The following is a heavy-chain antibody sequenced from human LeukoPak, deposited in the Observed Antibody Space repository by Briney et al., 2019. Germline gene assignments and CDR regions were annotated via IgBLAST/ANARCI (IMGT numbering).Heavy chain of an antibody. CDR2: IYHSGST. Sequence: SETLSLTCAVYGGSFSGYYWSWIRQPPGKGLEWIGEIYHSGSTNYNPSLKSRVTISVDKSKNQFSLKLSSVTAADTAVYYCARDYYDSSGSGYWGQGTLVTVSS. D-gene: IGHD3-22*01. CDR1: GGSFSGYY. J-gene: IGHJ4*02. CDR3: ARDYYDSSGSGY. V-gene: IGHV4-34*01.